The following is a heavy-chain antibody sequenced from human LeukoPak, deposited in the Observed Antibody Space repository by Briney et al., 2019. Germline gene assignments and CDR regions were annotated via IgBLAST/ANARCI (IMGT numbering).Heavy chain of an antibody. V-gene: IGHV1-24*01. CDR3: ATLDDYDRSGYPLG. D-gene: IGHD3-22*01. CDR1: GYTLTELS. CDR2: FDPEDGET. Sequence: ASVKVSCKVSGYTLTELSMHWVRQAPGKGLEWMGGFDPEDGETVYAQKFQGRVTMTEDTSTDTAYMELSSLRFEDTALYYCATLDDYDRSGYPLGWGQGTLVTVSS. J-gene: IGHJ4*02.